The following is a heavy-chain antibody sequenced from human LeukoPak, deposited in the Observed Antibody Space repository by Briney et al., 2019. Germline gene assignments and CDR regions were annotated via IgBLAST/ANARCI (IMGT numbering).Heavy chain of an antibody. CDR3: ARDGGSASRGFDY. V-gene: IGHV3-74*01. CDR1: GFTFSSYW. D-gene: IGHD3-16*01. Sequence: GGSLRLSCAASGFTFSSYWMHWVRQAPGKGLVWVSRINSDGSSTSYADSVKGRFTISRDNTKNTLYLQMNSPRAEDTAVYYCARDGGSASRGFDYWGQGTLVTVSS. CDR2: INSDGSST. J-gene: IGHJ4*02.